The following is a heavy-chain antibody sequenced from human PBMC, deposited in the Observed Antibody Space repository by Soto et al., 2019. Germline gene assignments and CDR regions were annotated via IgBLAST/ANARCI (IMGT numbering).Heavy chain of an antibody. CDR1: GFSFRSNW. D-gene: IGHD5-18*01. V-gene: IGHV3-7*01. CDR3: ARDWLWYSFDF. Sequence: PGGSLRLSCAASGFSFRSNWMSWVRQAPGKGLEWVANIKEDGSEEYYVDSVKGRFTISRDNAQNSLYLQMNSLRAEDTALYYCARDWLWYSFDFWGQGTLVTVSS. CDR2: IKEDGSEE. J-gene: IGHJ4*02.